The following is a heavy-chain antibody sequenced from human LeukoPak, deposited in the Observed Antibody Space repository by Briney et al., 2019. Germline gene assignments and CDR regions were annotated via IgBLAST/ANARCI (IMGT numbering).Heavy chain of an antibody. CDR3: ASDGRGHSSGFTY. D-gene: IGHD3-22*01. V-gene: IGHV1-69*05. CDR2: IIPIFGTA. Sequence: SVKVSFTASGGTFSSYAISWVRQAPGQGLEWMGGIIPIFGTANYAQKFQGRGTITTDESTSTAYMELSRLSSEDTAVYYCASDGRGHSSGFTYWGQGTLVTVSS. J-gene: IGHJ4*02. CDR1: GGTFSSYA.